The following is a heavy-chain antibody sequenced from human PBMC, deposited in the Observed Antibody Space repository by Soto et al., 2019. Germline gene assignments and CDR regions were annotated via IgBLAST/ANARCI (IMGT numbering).Heavy chain of an antibody. D-gene: IGHD2-15*01. CDR3: STLGAYCSGGSCYCY. CDR2: ISYDGSNK. CDR1: GFTFSSYA. V-gene: IGHV3-30-3*01. J-gene: IGHJ4*02. Sequence: QVQLVESGGGVVQPGRSLRLSCAASGFTFSSYAMHWVRQAPGKGLEWVAVISYDGSNKYYADSVKGRFTISRDNSKNTLYLQMNSLRAEDTAVYYCSTLGAYCSGGSCYCYWGQGTLVTVSS.